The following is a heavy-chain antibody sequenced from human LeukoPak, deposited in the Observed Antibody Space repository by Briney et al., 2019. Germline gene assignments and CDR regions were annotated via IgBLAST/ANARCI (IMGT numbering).Heavy chain of an antibody. CDR3: ARILHSGYILDY. CDR1: GFSLSTSGMC. Sequence: ESGPTLVNPTQTLTLTCTFSGFSLSTSGMCVSWIRQPPGKALEWLARIDWDDDKYYSTSLKTRLTISKDTSKNQVVLTMTSMDPADTATYYCARILHSGYILDYWGQGTLVTVSS. J-gene: IGHJ4*02. CDR2: IDWDDDK. V-gene: IGHV2-70*11. D-gene: IGHD3-22*01.